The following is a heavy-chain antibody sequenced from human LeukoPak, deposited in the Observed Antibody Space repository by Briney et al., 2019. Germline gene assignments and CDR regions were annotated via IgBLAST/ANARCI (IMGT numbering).Heavy chain of an antibody. CDR3: AREEWFDP. V-gene: IGHV4-59*04. CDR2: IYYSGST. CDR1: GGSISSYY. J-gene: IGHJ5*02. Sequence: SETLSLTCTVSGGSISSYYWSWIRQPPGKGLEWIGNIYYSGSTYYNPSLKSRVTLSVDTSKNQFSLKLSSVTAADTAVYYCAREEWFDPWGQGTLVTVSS. D-gene: IGHD5-24*01.